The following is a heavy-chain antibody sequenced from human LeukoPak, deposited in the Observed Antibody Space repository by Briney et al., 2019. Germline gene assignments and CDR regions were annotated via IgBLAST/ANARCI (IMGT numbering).Heavy chain of an antibody. CDR1: GFTFGDYA. CDR2: INWNGDTI. V-gene: IGHV3-9*01. Sequence: AGGSLLLSCAASGFTFGDYAMHWVREAPGKGLEWVSGINWNGDTIGYADSVKGRFTISRDNANNSLYLQMNSLRADDTALYYCASRESPNGGGSDYWGQGTLVTVSS. CDR3: ASRESPNGGGSDY. J-gene: IGHJ4*02. D-gene: IGHD3-16*01.